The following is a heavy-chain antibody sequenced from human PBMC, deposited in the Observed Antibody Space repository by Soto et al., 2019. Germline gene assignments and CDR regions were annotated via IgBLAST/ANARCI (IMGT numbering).Heavy chain of an antibody. J-gene: IGHJ4*02. Sequence: EVQLLEAGGCLVQPGGSLRLSCAASGFTFSSYAMNWVRQATGKGLEWVSVISGSGGSTYYADSVKGRFTISRDNSKNTLYLQRNSLRAEDTAVYYCARRSSSWYFDYWGQGTMVTVSS. D-gene: IGHD6-13*01. CDR1: GFTFSSYA. CDR3: ARRSSSWYFDY. V-gene: IGHV3-23*01. CDR2: ISGSGGST.